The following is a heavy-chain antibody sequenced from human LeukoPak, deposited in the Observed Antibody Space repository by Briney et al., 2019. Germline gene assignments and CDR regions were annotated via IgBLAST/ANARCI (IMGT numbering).Heavy chain of an antibody. CDR3: ARVLGYSDWLIDY. CDR2: INHSGST. J-gene: IGHJ4*02. CDR1: GGSFSGYY. D-gene: IGHD3-9*01. V-gene: IGHV4-34*01. Sequence: SETLSLTCAVYGGSFSGYYWSWIRQPPGKGLEWIGEINHSGSTNYNPSLKSRVTISVDTSKNQFSLKLSSVTAADTAVYYCARVLGYSDWLIDYWGQGTLVTVSS.